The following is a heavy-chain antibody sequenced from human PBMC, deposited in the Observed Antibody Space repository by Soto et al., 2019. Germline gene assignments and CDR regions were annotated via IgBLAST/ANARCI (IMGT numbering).Heavy chain of an antibody. CDR2: ISWNGGDI. V-gene: IGHV3-9*01. CDR1: GFTFDDYA. D-gene: IGHD5-18*01. J-gene: IGHJ6*02. Sequence: EVQLVESGGDLVQPGRSLRLSCAASGFTFDDYAMHWVRLAPGKGLEWVSGISWNGGDIYYADSVKGRFTISRDNAKNSLYLQMNSLRPDDTAMYYCAKDAIHVLLGYTYGAGGMDVWGQGTTVTVSS. CDR3: AKDAIHVLLGYTYGAGGMDV.